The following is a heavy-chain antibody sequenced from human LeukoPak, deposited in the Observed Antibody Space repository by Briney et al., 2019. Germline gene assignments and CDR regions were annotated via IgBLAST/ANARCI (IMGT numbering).Heavy chain of an antibody. CDR2: ISGSGGST. D-gene: IGHD3-10*01. Sequence: GGSLRLSCAASGFTFSSYAMSWVRQAPGKGLEWVSAISGSGGSTYYADSVKGRFTISRDNSKNTLYLQMNSLRAEDTAVYYCARAVDYYGSGKGWFDPWGQGTLVTVSS. J-gene: IGHJ5*02. V-gene: IGHV3-23*01. CDR1: GFTFSSYA. CDR3: ARAVDYYGSGKGWFDP.